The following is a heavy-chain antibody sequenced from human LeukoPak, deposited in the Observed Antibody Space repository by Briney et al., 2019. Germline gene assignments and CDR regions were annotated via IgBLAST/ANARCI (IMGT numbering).Heavy chain of an antibody. J-gene: IGHJ5*02. V-gene: IGHV3-33*01. CDR2: IWHDGSHK. CDR3: ARGIVVVVAASEWFDP. Sequence: GGSLRLSCEASGFAFNTYAMHWVRQAPGKGLEWVTLIWHDGSHKFYIDSVRGRFTISRDNSKNTVYLQMNGLRAEDTAVYYCARGIVVVVAASEWFDPWGQGTLVTVSS. CDR1: GFAFNTYA. D-gene: IGHD2-15*01.